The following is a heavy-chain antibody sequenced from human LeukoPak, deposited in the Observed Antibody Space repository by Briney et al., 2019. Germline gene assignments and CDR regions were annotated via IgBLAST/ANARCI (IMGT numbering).Heavy chain of an antibody. Sequence: QPGGSLRLSCAVSGFTFSSYSMNWVRQAPGKGLEWVSYISSSSSTVYYADSVKGRFTISRDNAKNSLYLQMNSLRAEDTAVYYCARGSNTIFGAYWGQGTLVTVSS. CDR2: ISSSSSTV. CDR1: GFTFSSYS. J-gene: IGHJ4*02. CDR3: ARGSNTIFGAY. V-gene: IGHV3-48*01. D-gene: IGHD3-3*01.